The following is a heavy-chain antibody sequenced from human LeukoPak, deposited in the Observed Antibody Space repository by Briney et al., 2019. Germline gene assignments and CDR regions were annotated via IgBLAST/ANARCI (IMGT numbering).Heavy chain of an antibody. V-gene: IGHV3-23*01. CDR3: AKFPVGYCTSSSCYYFDY. D-gene: IGHD2-2*01. J-gene: IGHJ4*02. CDR1: GFTFSSYA. Sequence: SGGSLRLSCAASGFTFSSYAMSWVRLAPGKGLEWVSGISGSGGTTYHADSVKGRFTISRDNSKNTLYLQMNSLRAEDTAIYYCAKFPVGYCTSSSCYYFDYWGQGTLVTVSP. CDR2: ISGSGGTT.